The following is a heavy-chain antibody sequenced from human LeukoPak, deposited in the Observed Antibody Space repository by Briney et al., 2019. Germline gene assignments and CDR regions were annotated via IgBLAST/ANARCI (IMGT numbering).Heavy chain of an antibody. CDR3: ARVRGVLRFLSVGPYYYGMDV. J-gene: IGHJ6*02. CDR1: GYTFISYG. CDR2: ISAYNGDT. Sequence: ASVQVSCKASGYTFISYGISWVRQAPGQGLEWMGWISAYNGDTKYAQKFQGRVTMTRNTSISTAYMELSSLRSEDTAVYYCARVRGVLRFLSVGPYYYGMDVWGQGTTVTVSS. V-gene: IGHV1-18*01. D-gene: IGHD3-3*01.